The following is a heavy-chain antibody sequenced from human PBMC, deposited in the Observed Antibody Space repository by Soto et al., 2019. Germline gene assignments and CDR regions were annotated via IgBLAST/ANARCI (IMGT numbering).Heavy chain of an antibody. D-gene: IGHD2-2*01. CDR2: IDPSDSYT. V-gene: IGHV5-10-1*01. CDR1: GYSLTSYW. Sequence: PGESLKISCKGSGYSLTSYWISWVRQMPGKGLEWMGRIDPSDSYTNYSPSFQGHVTISADKSISTAYLQWSSLKASDTAMYYCARSDCSSTSCYRIVDYYYYYGMDVWGQGTTVTVS. CDR3: ARSDCSSTSCYRIVDYYYYYGMDV. J-gene: IGHJ6*02.